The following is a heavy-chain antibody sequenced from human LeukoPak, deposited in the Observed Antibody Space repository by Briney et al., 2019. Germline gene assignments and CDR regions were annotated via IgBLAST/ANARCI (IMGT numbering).Heavy chain of an antibody. D-gene: IGHD5-24*01. CDR3: AKPYVEMATFHRLDD. CDR1: GVAFGGCA. CDR2: ITTSGGSI. J-gene: IGHJ4*02. V-gene: IGHV3-23*01. Sequence: VWSLRVYCAAAGVAFGGCAMSVVRKARGEGLEASSTITTSGGSIYSADSVKGRFTISRDNSKNTLYLQMNSLRAEDTALYYCAKPYVEMATFHRLDDWGQGTLVSVSS.